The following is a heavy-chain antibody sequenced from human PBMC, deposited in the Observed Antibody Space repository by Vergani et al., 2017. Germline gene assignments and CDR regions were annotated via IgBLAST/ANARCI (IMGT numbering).Heavy chain of an antibody. Sequence: VELLESGGGLAQPGGSLRVSCSASGFRVTTYYMSWVRQAPGKGLEWVSVIKSDGRTSYAESVRGRFTISIDTSRNAVYLQMNILRVDDTGVYYCTRSECSGTTCYGHYFDLWGHGILVTVSS. J-gene: IGHJ4*01. CDR3: TRSECSGTTCYGHYFDL. CDR2: IKSDGRT. CDR1: GFRVTTYY. V-gene: IGHV3-66*02. D-gene: IGHD2-15*01.